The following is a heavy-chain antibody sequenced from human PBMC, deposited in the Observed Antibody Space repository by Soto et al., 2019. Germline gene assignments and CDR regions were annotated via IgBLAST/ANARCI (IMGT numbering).Heavy chain of an antibody. D-gene: IGHD5-18*01. CDR2: ISSSGSTI. CDR1: GFTFSSYE. J-gene: IGHJ4*02. CDR3: ARELRTRGYSYGYDLPDY. Sequence: EVQLVESGGGLVQPGGSLRLSCAASGFTFSSYEMNWVRQAPGKGLEWVSYISSSGSTIYYADSVKGRFTISRDNAKNSLYLQMNSLRAEDTAVYYCARELRTRGYSYGYDLPDYWGQGTLVTVSS. V-gene: IGHV3-48*03.